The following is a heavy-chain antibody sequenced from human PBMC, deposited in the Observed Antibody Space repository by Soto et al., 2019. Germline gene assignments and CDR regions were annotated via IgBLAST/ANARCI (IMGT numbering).Heavy chain of an antibody. CDR3: ARGGETDYYYYYMDV. J-gene: IGHJ6*03. CDR2: IWYDGSNK. CDR1: GFTFSSYG. D-gene: IGHD3-16*01. Sequence: QVQLVESGGGVVQPGRSLRLSCAASGFTFSSYGMHWVRQAPGKGLEWVAVIWYDGSNKYYADSVKGRFTISRDNSKNTLYLQMNSLRAEDTAVYYCARGGETDYYYYYMDVWGKGTTVTVSS. V-gene: IGHV3-33*01.